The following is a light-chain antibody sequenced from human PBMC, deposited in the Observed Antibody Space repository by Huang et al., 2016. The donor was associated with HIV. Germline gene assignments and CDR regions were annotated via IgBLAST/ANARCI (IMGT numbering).Light chain of an antibody. CDR3: QQYYSTPPFT. V-gene: IGKV1-NL1*01. CDR1: QVISNS. J-gene: IGKJ5*01. CDR2: AES. Sequence: DIQMTQSPSSLSASVGDRVTITCRASQVISNSLAWYQQKPGKAPKLLLYAESRLKSGVPSRISGSGAGTNDTLTISSLQPDDFATYYCQQYYSTPPFTFGQGTRLEIK.